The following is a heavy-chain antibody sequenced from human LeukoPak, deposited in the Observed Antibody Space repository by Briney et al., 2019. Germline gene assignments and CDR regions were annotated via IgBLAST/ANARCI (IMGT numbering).Heavy chain of an antibody. D-gene: IGHD3-16*01. CDR1: GFTFSDYG. CDR2: IRYDGTKK. J-gene: IGHJ4*02. V-gene: IGHV3-30*02. CDR3: AKASGRSAYGLDY. Sequence: SGGSLRLSYVAAGFTFSDYGIHWVRQAPGKGLEWVGFIRYDGTKKYSADSVKGRFTISRDDSKNTVYLQMYSLRPEDTAVYYCAKASGRSAYGLDYWGQGTLVTVFS.